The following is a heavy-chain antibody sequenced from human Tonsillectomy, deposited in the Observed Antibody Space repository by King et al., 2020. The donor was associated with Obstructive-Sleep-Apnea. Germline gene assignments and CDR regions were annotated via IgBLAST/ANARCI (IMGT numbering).Heavy chain of an antibody. J-gene: IGHJ6*02. D-gene: IGHD6-6*01. CDR1: GFTFSTFA. V-gene: IGHV3-30*04. CDR3: ARGGESSSSVAADYFYGMAV. CDR2: ISYDGSNK. Sequence: VQLVESGGGVVQPGRSLRLSCAASGFTFSTFAMHWVRQAPGKGLEWVTVISYDGSNKYYADFVKGRFTISRDSSKNTLYLQMNSLRAEDTAVYYCARGGESSSSVAADYFYGMAVWGQGTTVTVSS.